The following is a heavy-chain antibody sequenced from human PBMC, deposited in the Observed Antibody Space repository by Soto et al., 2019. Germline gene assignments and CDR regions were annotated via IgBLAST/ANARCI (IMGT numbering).Heavy chain of an antibody. V-gene: IGHV1-58*02. CDR1: GINCTSSA. D-gene: IGHD3-10*01. CDR3: AALVHGSGSYFTYGMDV. J-gene: IGHJ6*02. CDR2: IVVGSGNT. Sequence: SVKVSWRPAGINCTSSAMPWGRQARGQRLEWIGWIVVGSGNTNYAQKFQERVTITRDMSTSTAYMELSSLRSEDTAVYYCAALVHGSGSYFTYGMDVWGQGTTVTVSS.